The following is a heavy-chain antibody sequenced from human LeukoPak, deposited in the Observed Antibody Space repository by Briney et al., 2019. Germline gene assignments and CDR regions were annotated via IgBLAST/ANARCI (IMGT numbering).Heavy chain of an antibody. Sequence: GGSLRLSCAASGFIFSNYEMNWVRQTPGKGLEWVSYISDHGKSRNYVDSVKGRFTISRDNAKNSLYLQMNSLRAEDTAVYYCARDLTGYSRGMDVWGQGTTVTVSS. V-gene: IGHV3-48*03. CDR1: GFIFSNYE. J-gene: IGHJ6*02. CDR3: ARDLTGYSRGMDV. D-gene: IGHD6-19*01. CDR2: ISDHGKSR.